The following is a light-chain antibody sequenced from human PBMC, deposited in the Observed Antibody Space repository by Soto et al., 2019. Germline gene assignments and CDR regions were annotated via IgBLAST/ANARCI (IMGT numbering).Light chain of an antibody. V-gene: IGLV2-14*01. CDR3: SSYTSSSSLV. CDR1: MSDVGDYNY. CDR2: DVS. J-gene: IGLJ1*01. Sequence: QSALSQPASVSGSPGESVTISCTGIMSDVGDYNYVSWYQQHPGKAPKLMIYDVSNRPSGVSNRFSGSKSGNTAALTISGLQAEDEADYYCSSYTSSSSLVFGTGTKVTLL.